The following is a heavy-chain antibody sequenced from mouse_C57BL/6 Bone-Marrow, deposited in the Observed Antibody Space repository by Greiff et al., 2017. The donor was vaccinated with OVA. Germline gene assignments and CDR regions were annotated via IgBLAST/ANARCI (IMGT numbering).Heavy chain of an antibody. Sequence: LVESGAELARPGASVKLSCKASGYTFTSYGISWVKQRTGQGLEWIGEIYPRSGNTYYNEKFKGKATLTADKSSSTAYMELRSLTSEDAAVYFCARYYSNYVWFAYWGQGTLVTVSA. CDR3: ARYYSNYVWFAY. CDR1: GYTFTSYG. J-gene: IGHJ3*01. D-gene: IGHD2-5*01. CDR2: IYPRSGNT. V-gene: IGHV1-81*01.